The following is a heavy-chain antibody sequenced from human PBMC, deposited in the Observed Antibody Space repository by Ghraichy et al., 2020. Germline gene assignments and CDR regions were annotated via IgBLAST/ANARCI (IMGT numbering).Heavy chain of an antibody. D-gene: IGHD4-23*01. CDR2: IIPIFGTA. CDR1: GGTFSSYA. Sequence: SVKVSCKASGGTFSSYAISWVRQAPGQGLEWMGGIIPIFGTANYAQKFQGRVTITADESTSTAYMELSSLRSEDTAVYYCARVPGVYGGNSGYFDLWGRGTLVTVSS. CDR3: ARVPGVYGGNSGYFDL. V-gene: IGHV1-69*13. J-gene: IGHJ2*01.